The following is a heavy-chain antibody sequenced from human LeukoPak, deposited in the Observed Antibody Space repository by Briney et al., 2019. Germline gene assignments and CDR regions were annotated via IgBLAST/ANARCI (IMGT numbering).Heavy chain of an antibody. CDR2: IGTAGDP. Sequence: PGGSLRLSCAASGFTFSSYDMRCVRQATGNGLEWVSAIGTAGDPYYPGSVKGRFTISRENAKNSLYLQMNSLRAGDTAVYYCARGIGSGWAGFDYWGQGTLVTVSS. J-gene: IGHJ4*02. V-gene: IGHV3-13*05. D-gene: IGHD6-19*01. CDR3: ARGIGSGWAGFDY. CDR1: GFTFSSYD.